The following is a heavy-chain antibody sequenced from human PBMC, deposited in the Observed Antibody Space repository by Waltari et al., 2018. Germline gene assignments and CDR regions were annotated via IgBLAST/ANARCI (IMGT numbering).Heavy chain of an antibody. D-gene: IGHD6-19*01. Sequence: QVQLVQSGAEVKKPGASVKVSCKASGYTFTSYDINWVRQATGQGLEWMGRINPNSGGTNYAQKFQGRVTMTRDTSISTAYMELSRLRSDDTAVYYCARFRYSSGWSLDYWGQGTLVTVSS. CDR1: GYTFTSYD. CDR2: INPNSGGT. CDR3: ARFRYSSGWSLDY. V-gene: IGHV1-2*06. J-gene: IGHJ4*02.